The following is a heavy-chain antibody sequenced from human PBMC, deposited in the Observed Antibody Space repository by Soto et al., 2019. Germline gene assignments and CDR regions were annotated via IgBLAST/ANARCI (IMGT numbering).Heavy chain of an antibody. V-gene: IGHV1-69*01. J-gene: IGHJ6*02. D-gene: IGHD3-22*01. CDR3: ARDLLHYYDSSGFYYNYGMDV. Sequence: QVQLVQSGAEVKKPGSSVKVSCKASGGTFSSYAISWVRQAPGQGLEWMGGIIPIFGTANYAQKFQGRVTITADESTSTAYMELSSLRSEDTAVYYCARDLLHYYDSSGFYYNYGMDVWGQGTTVTVSS. CDR2: IIPIFGTA. CDR1: GGTFSSYA.